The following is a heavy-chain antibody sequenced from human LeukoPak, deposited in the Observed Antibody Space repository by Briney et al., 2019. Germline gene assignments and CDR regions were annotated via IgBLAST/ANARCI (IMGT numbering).Heavy chain of an antibody. Sequence: GGSLRLSCAASGFTISSNYMSWVRQAPGKGLEWVSVIYSGGSTYYADSVKGRFTISRDNSKNTLYLQMNSLRAEDTAVYYCVRWDYGDYTLFDYWGQGTLVTVSS. D-gene: IGHD4-17*01. CDR2: IYSGGST. CDR3: VRWDYGDYTLFDY. V-gene: IGHV3-53*01. J-gene: IGHJ4*02. CDR1: GFTISSNY.